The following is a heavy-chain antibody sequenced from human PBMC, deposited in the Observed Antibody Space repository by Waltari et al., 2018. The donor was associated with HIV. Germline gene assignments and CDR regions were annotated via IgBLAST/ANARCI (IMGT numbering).Heavy chain of an antibody. Sequence: QVQLQESGPGLVKPSETLSLTCTVSGGSISSYYWSWIRQPAGKGLEWIGRIYTSATTNHNPSLKSRVTMSVDTSKNQFSLKLSSVTAADTAVYYCARDPLTNYDILLDNYYYYGMDVWGQGTTVTVSS. J-gene: IGHJ6*02. CDR2: IYTSATT. V-gene: IGHV4-4*07. D-gene: IGHD3-9*01. CDR1: GGSISSYY. CDR3: ARDPLTNYDILLDNYYYYGMDV.